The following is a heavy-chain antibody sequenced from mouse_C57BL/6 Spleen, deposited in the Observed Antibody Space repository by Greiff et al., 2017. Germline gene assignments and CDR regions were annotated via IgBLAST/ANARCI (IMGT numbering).Heavy chain of an antibody. CDR2: IDPSTGGT. V-gene: IGHV1-42*01. CDR3: SRSYSGRCHGAMDY. Sequence: VQLQQPGPELVKPGASVKISCKASGYTFTGYYMHWVKQSPVQGLEWIGEIDPSTGGTTYNQKFKAKATMTVDKSSSTAYMQLKSLTSEDSAVYDFSRSYSGRCHGAMDYWGQGTTVTVAS. CDR1: GYTFTGYY. D-gene: IGHD1-1*01. J-gene: IGHJ4*01.